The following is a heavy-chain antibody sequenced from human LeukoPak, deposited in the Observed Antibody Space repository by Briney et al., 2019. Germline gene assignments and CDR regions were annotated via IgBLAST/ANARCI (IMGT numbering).Heavy chain of an antibody. Sequence: SETLSLTCTVSGGSISSYYWGWIRQPPGKGLEWIGSIYYSGSTYYNPSLKSRVTISVDTSKNQFSLKLSSVTAADTAVYYCATRPLSTDYYMDVWGKGTTVTVSS. CDR3: ATRPLSTDYYMDV. J-gene: IGHJ6*03. CDR1: GGSISSYY. D-gene: IGHD2/OR15-2a*01. CDR2: IYYSGST. V-gene: IGHV4-39*01.